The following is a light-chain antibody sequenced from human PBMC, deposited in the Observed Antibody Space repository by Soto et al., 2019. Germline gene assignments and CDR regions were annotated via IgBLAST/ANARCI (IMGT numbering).Light chain of an antibody. V-gene: IGKV3-20*01. CDR3: QQYCSSPRT. Sequence: EIVLTQSPGTLSWSPGERATLSCRASQSVSSSFLAWYQQKPGQAPRLLIYGASSRATGIPDRCSGSGSGTDFTRTISRLEPEDVAVYYCQQYCSSPRTFGGGTKVEIK. CDR1: QSVSSSF. CDR2: GAS. J-gene: IGKJ4*01.